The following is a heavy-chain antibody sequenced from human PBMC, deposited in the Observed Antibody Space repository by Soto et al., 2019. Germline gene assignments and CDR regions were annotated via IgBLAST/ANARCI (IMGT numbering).Heavy chain of an antibody. V-gene: IGHV3-13*04. D-gene: IGHD3-9*01. Sequence: GGSLRLSCAASGFTFSSYDMHWVRQATGKGLEWVSAIGTAGDTYYPGSVKGRFTISRENAKNSLYLQMNSLRAGDAAVYYCARAIDYDILTGYPAPPDYWGQGALVTVSS. J-gene: IGHJ4*02. CDR3: ARAIDYDILTGYPAPPDY. CDR2: IGTAGDT. CDR1: GFTFSSYD.